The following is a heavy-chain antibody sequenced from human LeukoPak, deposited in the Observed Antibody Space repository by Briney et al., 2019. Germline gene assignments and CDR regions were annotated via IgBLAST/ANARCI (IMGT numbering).Heavy chain of an antibody. V-gene: IGHV1-2*02. CDR3: ARDQGYCSGGSCTPLAYFQH. Sequence: ASVKVSCKASGYTFTGYYMHWVRQAPGQGLEWMGWINPNSGGTNYAQKFQGRVTMTRDTSISTAYMELSRLRSDDTAVYYCARDQGYCSGGSCTPLAYFQHWGQGTLVTVSS. CDR1: GYTFTGYY. J-gene: IGHJ1*01. D-gene: IGHD2-15*01. CDR2: INPNSGGT.